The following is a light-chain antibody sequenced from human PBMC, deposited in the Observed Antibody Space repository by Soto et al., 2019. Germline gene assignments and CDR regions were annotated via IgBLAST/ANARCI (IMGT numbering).Light chain of an antibody. V-gene: IGKV3-15*01. CDR3: QQANSLPLT. CDR2: GAS. Sequence: EIVMTQSPATLSVSPGERATLSCRASQSLTSNLAWYQQKPGQAPRLLIYGASTRATGIPARFSGSRSGTDFTLTISSLQPEDYASYYCQQANSLPLTFGGGTKVDIK. J-gene: IGKJ4*01. CDR1: QSLTSN.